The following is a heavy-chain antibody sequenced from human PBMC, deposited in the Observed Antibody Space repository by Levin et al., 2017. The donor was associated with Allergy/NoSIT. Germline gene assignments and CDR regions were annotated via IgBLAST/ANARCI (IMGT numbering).Heavy chain of an antibody. J-gene: IGHJ4*02. CDR2: MYYRGPA. CDR3: ARGDDSTGHFPPCFDF. V-gene: IGHV4-39*07. D-gene: IGHD3-22*01. CDR1: GASIGSSRYY. Sequence: SETLSLICTVSGASIGSSRYYWGWIRQSPKKGLEWIGSMYYRGPAFYHASLKSRVTISIDTSKNQLSLNLRSVTAADTAVYVCARGDDSTGHFPPCFDFWGQGTLATVSS.